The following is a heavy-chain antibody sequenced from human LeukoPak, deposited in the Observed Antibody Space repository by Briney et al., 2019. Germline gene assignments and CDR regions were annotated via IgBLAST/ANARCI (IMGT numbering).Heavy chain of an antibody. CDR2: ISAYNGNT. Sequence: ASVKVSCKASGYTFTSYGISWVRQAPGQGLEWMGWISAYNGNTNYAQKLQGRVTMTTDTSTSTAYMELRSLRSDDTAVYYCARARYQLPTYYYYMDVWGKGTTVTISS. CDR1: GYTFTSYG. CDR3: ARARYQLPTYYYYMDV. J-gene: IGHJ6*03. V-gene: IGHV1-18*01. D-gene: IGHD2-2*01.